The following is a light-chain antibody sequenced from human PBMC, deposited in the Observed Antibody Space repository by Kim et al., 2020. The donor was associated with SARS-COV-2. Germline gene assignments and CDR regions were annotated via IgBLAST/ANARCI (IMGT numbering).Light chain of an antibody. CDR3: QQRNNWPPS. CDR1: QSLDTN. V-gene: IGKV3-11*01. CDR2: DAS. Sequence: EVVLTQSPGTLSLSPGDRATLSCRASQSLDTNLAWYQQRFGQAPRLLIFDASKRATGIPARFSGSGSGTDFTLTIGSLKSEDFGVYYCQQRNNWPPSFGGGTKVDIK. J-gene: IGKJ4*01.